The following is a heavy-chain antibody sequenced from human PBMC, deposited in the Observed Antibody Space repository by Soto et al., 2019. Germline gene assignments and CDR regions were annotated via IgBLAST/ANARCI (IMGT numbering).Heavy chain of an antibody. V-gene: IGHV3-48*02. J-gene: IGHJ4*02. CDR3: ASWPDAADY. CDR2: ISSTSSTI. CDR1: GFTFSSCS. D-gene: IGHD6-25*01. Sequence: EVQLVESGGGLVQLGGSLRLSCAASGFTFSSCSMNWVRQAPGKWLEWLSYISSTSSTIYYAVSVKGRFTISRDNAKNSLYLQMTSLRDEDTAVYYCASWPDAADYWGQGTLVTVSS.